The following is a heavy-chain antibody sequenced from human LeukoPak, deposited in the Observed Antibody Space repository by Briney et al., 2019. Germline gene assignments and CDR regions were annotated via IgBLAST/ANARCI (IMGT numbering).Heavy chain of an antibody. Sequence: SETLSLTCTVSGGSISSYYWSWIRQPPGKGLEWIGYIYYSGSTNYNPSLKSRVTISVDTSKNQFSLKLSSVTAADTAVYYCARRAMVTLGWYFDLWGRGTLVTVSS. J-gene: IGHJ2*01. CDR3: ARRAMVTLGWYFDL. CDR1: GGSISSYY. V-gene: IGHV4-59*08. D-gene: IGHD5-18*01. CDR2: IYYSGST.